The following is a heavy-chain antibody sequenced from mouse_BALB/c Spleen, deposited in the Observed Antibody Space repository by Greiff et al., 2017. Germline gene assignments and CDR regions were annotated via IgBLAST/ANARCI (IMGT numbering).Heavy chain of an antibody. CDR1: GFTFSDYY. J-gene: IGHJ2*01. V-gene: IGHV5-4*02. CDR2: ISDGGSYT. Sequence: EVKVVESGGGLVKPGGSLKLSCAASGFTFSDYYMYWVRQTPEKRLEWVATISDGGSYTYYPDSVKGRFTISRDNAKNNLYLQMSSLKSEDTAMYYCARGAYFDYWGQGTTLTVSS. CDR3: ARGAYFDY.